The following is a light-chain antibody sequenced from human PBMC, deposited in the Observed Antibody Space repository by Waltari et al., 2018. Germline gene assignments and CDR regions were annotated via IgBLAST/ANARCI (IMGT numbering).Light chain of an antibody. J-gene: IGKJ1*01. CDR3: MQGIEYPWT. Sequence: DIVMTQTPLSLPVTLGEPASISCRSSQSLLDSEDGNTYLDWYLQKPGQSPQLLIYEVSNLASGVPDRFIGSGSDTDFTLKISRVEAEDVGVYYCMQGIEYPWTFGQGTKVEIK. V-gene: IGKV2-40*01. CDR1: QSLLDSEDGNTY. CDR2: EVS.